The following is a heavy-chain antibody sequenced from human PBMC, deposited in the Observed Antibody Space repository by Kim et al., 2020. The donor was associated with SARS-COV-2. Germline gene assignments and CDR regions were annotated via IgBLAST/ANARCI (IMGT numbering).Heavy chain of an antibody. CDR2: ISGDGSST. D-gene: IGHD3-10*01. CDR3: TKDIGYYGSGSYSMDV. J-gene: IGHJ6*03. V-gene: IGHV3-43*02. Sequence: GGSLRLSCITSGFNFRDHGMHWVRQAPGKGLEWVSLISGDGSSTYYADSVKGRFTISRDNSRNSLYLQMNSLRSEDIGLYYCTKDIGYYGSGSYSMDVWG. CDR1: GFNFRDHG.